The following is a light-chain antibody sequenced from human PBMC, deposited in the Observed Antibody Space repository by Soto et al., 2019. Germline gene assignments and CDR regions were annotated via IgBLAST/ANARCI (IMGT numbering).Light chain of an antibody. V-gene: IGLV2-14*01. J-gene: IGLJ1*01. CDR3: SSYTSSSTPHYV. CDR2: EVS. Sequence: HSLRPQPASFSVATLQSASIFYPGTSRDVGGYNYVSWYQQHPGKAPKLMIYEVSNRPSGVSNRFSGSKSGNTASLTISGLQAEDEADYSCSSYTSSSTPHYVLGT. CDR1: SRDVGGYNY.